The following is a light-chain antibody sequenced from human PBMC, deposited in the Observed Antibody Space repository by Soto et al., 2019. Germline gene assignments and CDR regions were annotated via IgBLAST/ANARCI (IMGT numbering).Light chain of an antibody. Sequence: DIQMTQSPSSLSASVGDRVTITCRASQYITTYLNWYQQKPGKAPKLLISGASSLQSGVPSRFSGGGSGTDFTLTISSVRPEDLATYYCQQSHVTPYTFGQGTKLEIK. J-gene: IGKJ2*01. V-gene: IGKV1-39*01. CDR2: GAS. CDR1: QYITTY. CDR3: QQSHVTPYT.